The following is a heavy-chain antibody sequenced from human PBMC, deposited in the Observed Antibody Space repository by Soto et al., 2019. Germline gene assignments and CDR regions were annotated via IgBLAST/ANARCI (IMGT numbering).Heavy chain of an antibody. D-gene: IGHD5-18*01. V-gene: IGHV1-46*01. J-gene: IGHJ4*02. CDR2: INPSGGST. CDR1: GYTFTNYY. Sequence: ASVKVSCKASGYTFTNYYMHWVRQAPGQGLEWMGIINPSGGSTSYAQKLQGRVNMTTDTSTSTVYMELRSLRSDDTAVYYCASPRGYSYGLGYWGQGTLVTVSS. CDR3: ASPRGYSYGLGY.